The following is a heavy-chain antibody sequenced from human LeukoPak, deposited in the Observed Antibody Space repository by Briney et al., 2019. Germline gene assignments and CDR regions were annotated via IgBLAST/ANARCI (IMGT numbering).Heavy chain of an antibody. D-gene: IGHD7-27*01. V-gene: IGHV3-30*02. Sequence: PGGSLRLSCAASGFTFSNYAMSWVRQAPGKGLEWVAFIRYDGSNKYYADSVKGRFTISRDNSKNTLYLQMNSLRAEDTAVYYCAKDETGDIDYWGQGTLVTVSS. CDR3: AKDETGDIDY. CDR1: GFTFSNYA. CDR2: IRYDGSNK. J-gene: IGHJ4*02.